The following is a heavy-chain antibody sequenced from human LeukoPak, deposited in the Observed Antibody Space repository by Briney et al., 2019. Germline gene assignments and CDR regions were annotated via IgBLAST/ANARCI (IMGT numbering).Heavy chain of an antibody. Sequence: PSGTLSLTCAVSGGSISSSNWWSWVRQPPGKGLEWIGEIYHSGSTNYNPSLKSRVTISVDKSKNQFSLKLSSVTAADTAVYYCARDPGIAAAGHYYYYGMDVWGQGTTVTVSS. J-gene: IGHJ6*02. CDR3: ARDPGIAAAGHYYYYGMDV. CDR1: GGSISSSNW. V-gene: IGHV4-4*02. CDR2: IYHSGST. D-gene: IGHD6-13*01.